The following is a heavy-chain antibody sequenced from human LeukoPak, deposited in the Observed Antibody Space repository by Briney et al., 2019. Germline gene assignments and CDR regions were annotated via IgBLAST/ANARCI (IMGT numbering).Heavy chain of an antibody. Sequence: GGSLRLSCAASGFTFSSYSMNWVRQAPGKGLEWVSSISGSSNYIYYADSVKGQFTISRDNAKNSLHLQMNSLRAEDTAVYYCARRYCSGTSCYAFHMWGQGTMVTVSS. CDR3: ARRYCSGTSCYAFHM. D-gene: IGHD2-2*01. CDR2: ISGSSNYI. CDR1: GFTFSSYS. V-gene: IGHV3-21*01. J-gene: IGHJ3*02.